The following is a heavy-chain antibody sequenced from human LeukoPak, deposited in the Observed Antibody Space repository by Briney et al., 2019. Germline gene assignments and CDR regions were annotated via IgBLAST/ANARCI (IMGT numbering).Heavy chain of an antibody. J-gene: IGHJ6*03. CDR3: ARPGSGVPSYYMDV. D-gene: IGHD2-15*01. V-gene: IGHV4-39*01. Sequence: PSETRSLTCTVSGGSISSSSYYWGWIRQPPGKGLEWIGSIYYSGSTYYNPSLKSRVTISVDTSKNQFSLKLSSVTAADTAVYYCARPGSGVPSYYMDVWGKGTTVTVSS. CDR1: GGSISSSSYY. CDR2: IYYSGST.